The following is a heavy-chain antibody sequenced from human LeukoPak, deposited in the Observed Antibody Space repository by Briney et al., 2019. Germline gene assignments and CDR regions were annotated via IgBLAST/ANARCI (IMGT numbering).Heavy chain of an antibody. CDR3: ARCRSIAVAGTTLLFAFDI. J-gene: IGHJ3*02. V-gene: IGHV4-34*01. CDR1: GGSFSGYY. D-gene: IGHD6-19*01. Sequence: PSETLSLTCAVYGGSFSGYYWSWIRQPPGKGLEWIGEINHSGSTNYNPSLKSRVTISVDTSKNQFSLKLSSVTAADTAVYYCARCRSIAVAGTTLLFAFDIWGQGTMVTVSS. CDR2: INHSGST.